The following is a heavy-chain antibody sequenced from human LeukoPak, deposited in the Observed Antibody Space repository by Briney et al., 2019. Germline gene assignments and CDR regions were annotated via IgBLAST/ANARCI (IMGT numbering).Heavy chain of an antibody. Sequence: KTSETLSLTCTVSGGSISSSSYYWGWIRQPPGKGLEWIGSIYHSGSTYYNPSLKSRVTIAVETSKNQFSLKLSSVTAADKAVYYCARSRRILDIVATIRARLGGNGFDIWGQGTMVTVSS. CDR3: ARSRRILDIVATIRARLGGNGFDI. CDR2: IYHSGST. J-gene: IGHJ3*02. V-gene: IGHV4-39*07. D-gene: IGHD5-12*01. CDR1: GGSISSSSYY.